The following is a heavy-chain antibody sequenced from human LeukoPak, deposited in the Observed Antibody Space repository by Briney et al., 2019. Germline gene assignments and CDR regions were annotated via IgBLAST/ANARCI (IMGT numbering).Heavy chain of an antibody. D-gene: IGHD3-22*01. V-gene: IGHV1-3*03. CDR2: INAGNGNT. J-gene: IGHJ4*02. CDR3: ARGYYYDSSGYFPRYYFDY. CDR1: GYTFTSYA. Sequence: ASVKVSCKASGYTFTSYAMHWVRQAPGQRLEWMGWINAGNGNTKYSQEFQGRVTITRDTSASTAYMELSSLRSEDMAMYYCARGYYYDSSGYFPRYYFDYWGQGTLVTVSS.